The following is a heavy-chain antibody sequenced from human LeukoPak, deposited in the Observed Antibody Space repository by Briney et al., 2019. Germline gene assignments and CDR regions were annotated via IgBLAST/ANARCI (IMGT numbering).Heavy chain of an antibody. CDR2: IKQDGSEK. CDR1: GFTFSSYW. J-gene: IGHJ4*02. D-gene: IGHD3-22*01. Sequence: GGSLRLSCAASGFTFSSYWMSWVRQAPGKGLEWVANIKQDGSEKYYVDSVKGRFTISRDNAKNSLYLQMNSLRAEDTAVYYCAREGPRPHYYDSSGYWGQGTLVTVSS. V-gene: IGHV3-7*01. CDR3: AREGPRPHYYDSSGY.